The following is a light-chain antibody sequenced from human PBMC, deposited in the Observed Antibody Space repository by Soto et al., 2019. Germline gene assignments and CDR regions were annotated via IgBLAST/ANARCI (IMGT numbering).Light chain of an antibody. J-gene: IGLJ2*01. V-gene: IGLV2-14*01. CDR1: SSDVGGYNY. Sequence: QSALTQPASVSGSPGQSITISCNGTSSDVGGYNYVSWYQQHPGKAPKLMIYDVSNRPSGVSNRFSGSKSGNTASLTISGLQAEDEADYYCSSSTSSSTWVFGGGTKLTVL. CDR2: DVS. CDR3: SSSTSSSTWV.